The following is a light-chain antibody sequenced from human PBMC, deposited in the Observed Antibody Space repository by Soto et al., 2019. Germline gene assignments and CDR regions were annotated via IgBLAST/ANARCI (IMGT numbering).Light chain of an antibody. Sequence: QSVLTQPRSVSGSPGQSVTISCTGTSSDVGGYNYVSWYQQHPGKAPKLMIYDVSKRPSGVPDRFSGSKSGNTASLTISGLQDEDEADYYCCSYAGSYTFFGTGTKLTVL. V-gene: IGLV2-11*01. CDR3: CSYAGSYTF. J-gene: IGLJ1*01. CDR2: DVS. CDR1: SSDVGGYNY.